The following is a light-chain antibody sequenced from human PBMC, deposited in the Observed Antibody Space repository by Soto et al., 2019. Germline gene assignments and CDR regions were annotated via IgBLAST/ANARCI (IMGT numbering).Light chain of an antibody. CDR2: GAS. V-gene: IGKV1-27*01. J-gene: IGKJ1*01. CDR1: EDISNY. Sequence: DIQMTQSPSSLSASVGDRVTITCRASEDISNYLAWYQQKPGKVPKLLIYGASTLQSGVPSRFSGSGSGTDFTLTISSLQTEDVATYYCQNYNSAPWTFGQGTKVDSK. CDR3: QNYNSAPWT.